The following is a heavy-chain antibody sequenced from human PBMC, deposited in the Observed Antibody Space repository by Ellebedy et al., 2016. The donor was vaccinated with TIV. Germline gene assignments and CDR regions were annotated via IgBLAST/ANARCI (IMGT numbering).Heavy chain of an antibody. CDR2: IYPADSDT. Sequence: GESLKISCKGSGYSFSTYWIGWVRQMPGKGLEWMGIIYPADSDTRYSPSFRGQVTISADKSISTTYLQWSSLKASDTAMYYCTRQSGTWLHDYWGQGTLVTVSS. V-gene: IGHV5-51*01. D-gene: IGHD1-26*01. J-gene: IGHJ4*02. CDR1: GYSFSTYW. CDR3: TRQSGTWLHDY.